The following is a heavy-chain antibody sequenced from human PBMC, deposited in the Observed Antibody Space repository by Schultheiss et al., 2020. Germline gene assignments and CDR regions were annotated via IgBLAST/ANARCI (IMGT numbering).Heavy chain of an antibody. CDR1: GYTFTSYA. CDR3: ARVLTMVRGNWRWFDP. CDR2: INPNSGGT. J-gene: IGHJ5*02. D-gene: IGHD3-10*01. Sequence: ASVKDSCKASGYTFTSYAMHWVRQAPGQGLEWMGWINPNSGGTNYAQKFQGRVTMTRNTSISTAYMELSSLRSDDTAVYYCARVLTMVRGNWRWFDPWGQGTLVTVSS. V-gene: IGHV1-2*02.